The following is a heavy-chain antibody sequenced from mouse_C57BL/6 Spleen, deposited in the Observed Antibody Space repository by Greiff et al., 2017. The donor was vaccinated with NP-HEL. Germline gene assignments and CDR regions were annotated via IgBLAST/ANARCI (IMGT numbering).Heavy chain of an antibody. D-gene: IGHD1-1*01. V-gene: IGHV1-53*01. J-gene: IGHJ2*01. CDR1: GYTFTSYW. Sequence: QVQLQQPGTELVKPGASVKLSCKASGYTFTSYWMHWVKQRPGQGLEWIGNINPSNGGTNYNEKFKSKATLTVDKSSSTAYMQLSSLTSEDSAVYYCATPFHYYGSSPYYFDYWGQGTTLTVSS. CDR3: ATPFHYYGSSPYYFDY. CDR2: INPSNGGT.